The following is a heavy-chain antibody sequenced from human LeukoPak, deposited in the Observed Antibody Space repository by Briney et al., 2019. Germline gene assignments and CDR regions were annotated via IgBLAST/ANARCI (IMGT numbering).Heavy chain of an antibody. J-gene: IGHJ4*02. V-gene: IGHV3-21*01. D-gene: IGHD3-22*01. CDR2: ITTTFYT. CDR3: ASYYDSSGFDY. Sequence: GGSLRLSCAASGFTFSSYSFNWVRQVPGKGLEWVSSITTTFYTYYTDSVKGRFTISRDNSKNTLYLQMNSLRAEDTAVYYCASYYDSSGFDYWGQGTLVTVSS. CDR1: GFTFSSYS.